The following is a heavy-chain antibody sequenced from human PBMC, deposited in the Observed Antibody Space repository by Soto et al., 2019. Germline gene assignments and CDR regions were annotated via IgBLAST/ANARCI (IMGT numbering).Heavy chain of an antibody. J-gene: IGHJ4*02. D-gene: IGHD6-13*01. CDR2: FSGSGGDT. CDR3: AKDVWYVEGNFDY. CDR1: GFSFSRYA. Sequence: GGSLRLSCAASGFSFSRYAMSWVRQAPGKGLEWVSAFSGSGGDTYYADSVKGRFTISRDNSKNTLYLQMNSLRAEDTAVYYCAKDVWYVEGNFDYWGQGTRVTVSS. V-gene: IGHV3-23*01.